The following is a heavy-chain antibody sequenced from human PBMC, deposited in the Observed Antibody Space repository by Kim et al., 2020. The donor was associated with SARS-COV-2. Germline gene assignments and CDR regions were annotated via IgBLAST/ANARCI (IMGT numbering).Heavy chain of an antibody. D-gene: IGHD1-26*01. CDR2: ISYDGSNK. CDR1: GFTFSSYG. CDR3: ASPESGSYLSWFDY. Sequence: GGSLRLSCAASGFTFSSYGMHWVRQAPGKGLEWVAVISYDGSNKYYADSVKGRFTISRDNSKNTLYLQMNSLRAEDTAVYYCASPESGSYLSWFDYWGQGTLVTVSS. V-gene: IGHV3-33*05. J-gene: IGHJ4*02.